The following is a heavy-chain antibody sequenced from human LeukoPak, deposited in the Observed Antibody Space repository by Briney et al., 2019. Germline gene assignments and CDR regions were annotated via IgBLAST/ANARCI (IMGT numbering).Heavy chain of an antibody. Sequence: SETLSLTCTVSGGSISSSSYYWGWIRQPPGKGLEWIGSVFYSGRSYYNSSLQRRVTISFDTSKNQFSLKLSSVTAADTAVYYCASPNYYDSSGYYYVPRSFDYWGQGTLVTVSS. V-gene: IGHV4-39*01. CDR3: ASPNYYDSSGYYYVPRSFDY. CDR2: VFYSGRS. CDR1: GGSISSSSYY. J-gene: IGHJ4*02. D-gene: IGHD3-22*01.